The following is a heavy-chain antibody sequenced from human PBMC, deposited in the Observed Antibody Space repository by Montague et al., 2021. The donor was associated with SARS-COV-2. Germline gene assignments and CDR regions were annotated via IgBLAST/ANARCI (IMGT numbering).Heavy chain of an antibody. CDR3: TRHVHMTWPEPSPGFDY. J-gene: IGHJ4*02. Sequence: ETLSLTCSVSGDSISSSSYKWGWIRQSPGKGLEWIGSVHYSGRPYYNPPLKSRVTIYVDTSKNPLSLKLSSVTAADTAVYYCTRHVHMTWPEPSPGFDYWGQGTLVTVSS. V-gene: IGHV4-39*01. D-gene: IGHD1-1*01. CDR2: VHYSGRP. CDR1: GDSISSSSYK.